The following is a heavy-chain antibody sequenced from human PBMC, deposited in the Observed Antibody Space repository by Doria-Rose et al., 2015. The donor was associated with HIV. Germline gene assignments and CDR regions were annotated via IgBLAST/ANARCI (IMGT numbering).Heavy chain of an antibody. CDR3: ARIKSSRWYHKYYFDF. J-gene: IGHJ4*02. CDR1: GVSLSSPGMG. Sequence: QVTLKESGPVLVKPTETLTLTCTVSGVSLSSPGMGVSWIRQPPGKALEWLANIFSDDERSYNTSLKNRLTNSRGTSKSQVVLTITDMDPVDTATYYCARIKSSRWYHKYYFDFWGQGTLVIVSA. D-gene: IGHD6-13*01. CDR2: IFSDDER. V-gene: IGHV2-26*01.